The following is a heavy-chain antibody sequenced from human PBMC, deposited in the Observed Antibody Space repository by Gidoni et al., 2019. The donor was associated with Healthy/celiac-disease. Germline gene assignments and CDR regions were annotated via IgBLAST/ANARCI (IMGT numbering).Heavy chain of an antibody. CDR2: ISYDGSNK. Sequence: QVQLVESGGGVVQHGRSLRLPCAASGFTFSRYGMLWVRQAPGKGLGWVAVISYDGSNKYYADSVKGRFTISRDNSKNTLYLQMNSLRAEDTAVYYCAKEGITIFGVVISRYYYMDVWGKGTTVTVSS. CDR3: AKEGITIFGVVISRYYYMDV. V-gene: IGHV3-30*18. CDR1: GFTFSRYG. J-gene: IGHJ6*03. D-gene: IGHD3-3*01.